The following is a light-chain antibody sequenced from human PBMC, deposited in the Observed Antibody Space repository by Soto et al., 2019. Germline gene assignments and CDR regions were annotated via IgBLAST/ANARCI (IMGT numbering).Light chain of an antibody. V-gene: IGKV3-15*01. CDR1: QSFSSN. Sequence: EIVMTQSPATLSVSPGERATLSCRASQSFSSNLAWYQQKPGRAPRLLIYNASTRAIDIPARFSGGGSGTEFTLTLSSLQSEDFAVYYCQQYDDWPITFGQGTRREI. CDR3: QQYDDWPIT. CDR2: NAS. J-gene: IGKJ5*01.